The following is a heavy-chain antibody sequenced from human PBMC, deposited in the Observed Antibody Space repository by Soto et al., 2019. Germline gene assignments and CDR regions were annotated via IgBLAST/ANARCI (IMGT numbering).Heavy chain of an antibody. CDR1: GGSISIGGYS. V-gene: IGHV4-30-2*01. CDR2: IYHSGST. J-gene: IGHJ4*02. D-gene: IGHD3-10*01. Sequence: KRSETLSRTCVVSGGSISIGGYSWSWIRQPPGKGLEWIGYIYHSGSTCYNPSLKSRVTISVDRSKNQFSLKLSSVTAADTAVYYCVSRAMVREVIIDYWGQGTLVTVTS. CDR3: VSRAMVREVIIDY.